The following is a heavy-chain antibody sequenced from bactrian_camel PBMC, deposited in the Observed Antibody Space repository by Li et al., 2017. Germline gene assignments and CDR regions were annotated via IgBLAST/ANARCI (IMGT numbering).Heavy chain of an antibody. J-gene: IGHJ4*01. CDR2: IAMDGRS. Sequence: HVQLVESGGGAVQAGGSLRLSCVASAPTYSINFMGWFRQAPGKEREAVASIAMDGRSTYADTVKGRFTISKDNAQSTLYLQMRSLKPEDTAMYYCAAGWGHCDLQTDFQHWGRGTQVTVS. CDR1: APTYSINF. D-gene: IGHD3*01. CDR3: AAGWGHCDLQTDFQH. V-gene: IGHV3S53*01.